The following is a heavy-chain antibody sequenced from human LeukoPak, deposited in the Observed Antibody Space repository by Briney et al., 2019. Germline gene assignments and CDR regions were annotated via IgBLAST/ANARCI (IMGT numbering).Heavy chain of an antibody. J-gene: IGHJ5*02. CDR3: AREPPHYYDSSGYP. D-gene: IGHD3-22*01. Sequence: SGGSLRLSCAASGFTFSSYAMHWVCQAPGKGLEWVAVISYDGSNKYYADSVKGRFTISRDNSKNTLYLQMNSLRAEDTAVYYCAREPPHYYDSSGYPWGQGTLVTVSS. CDR1: GFTFSSYA. CDR2: ISYDGSNK. V-gene: IGHV3-30-3*01.